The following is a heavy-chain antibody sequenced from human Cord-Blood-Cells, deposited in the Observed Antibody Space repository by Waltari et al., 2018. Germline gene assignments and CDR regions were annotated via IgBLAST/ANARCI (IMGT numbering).Heavy chain of an antibody. J-gene: IGHJ3*02. D-gene: IGHD1-26*01. V-gene: IGHV1-69*12. CDR2: IIPNLCTT. CDR3: ARDRVLAGWELRAFDI. Sequence: QVQLVQSGAEVKKPGSSVKVSCKASGGTFSSYAISWVRQAPGQGLEWMGGIIPNLCTTNNAQKFQRRVTITADESTSTAYMELSSLRAEDTAVYYCARDRVLAGWELRAFDIWGQGTMVTVSS. CDR1: GGTFSSYA.